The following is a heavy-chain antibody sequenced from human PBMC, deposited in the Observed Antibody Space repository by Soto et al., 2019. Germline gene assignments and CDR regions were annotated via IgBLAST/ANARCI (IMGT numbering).Heavy chain of an antibody. CDR2: IYYSGST. CDR3: AIVPSYYYYGMDV. Sequence: QLQLQESGPGLVKPSETLSLTCTVSGGSISSSSYYWGWIRQPPGKGLEWIGSIYYSGSTYYNPSLKSRDTVSVDTYNNQFSRTLSSVTAADTAVYYCAIVPSYYYYGMDVWGQGTTVTVSS. V-gene: IGHV4-39*01. J-gene: IGHJ6*02. D-gene: IGHD2-2*01. CDR1: GGSISSSSYY.